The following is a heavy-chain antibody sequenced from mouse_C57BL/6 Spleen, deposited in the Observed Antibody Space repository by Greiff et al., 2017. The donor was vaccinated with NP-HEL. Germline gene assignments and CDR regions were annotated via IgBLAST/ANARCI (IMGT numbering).Heavy chain of an antibody. CDR1: GYTFTSYW. D-gene: IGHD2-5*01. J-gene: IGHJ1*03. CDR3: ARLRSNFEGYFDV. CDR2: IDPSDSYT. V-gene: IGHV1-59*01. Sequence: VQLQQPGAELVRPGTSVKLSCKASGYTFTSYWMHWVKQRPGQGLEWIGVIDPSDSYTNYNQKFKGKATLTVDTSSSTAYMQLSSLTSEDSAVYYCARLRSNFEGYFDVWGTGTTVTVSS.